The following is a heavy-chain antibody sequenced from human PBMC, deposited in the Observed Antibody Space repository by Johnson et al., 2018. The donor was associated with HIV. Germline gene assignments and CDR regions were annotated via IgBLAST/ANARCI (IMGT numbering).Heavy chain of an antibody. V-gene: IGHV3-66*01. CDR3: ARDAVEDGAFDV. D-gene: IGHD5-24*01. CDR1: GFSVSSNY. CDR2: ISSGGDT. J-gene: IGHJ3*01. Sequence: VQLVESGGGLVQPGGSLRLSCAASGFSVSSNYMSWVRQAPGKGLEWVSVISSGGDTYYADTVRGRFTISRDNSKNTLYLQMNSLSVEDAAIYYCARDAVEDGAFDVWGQGTMVTVSS.